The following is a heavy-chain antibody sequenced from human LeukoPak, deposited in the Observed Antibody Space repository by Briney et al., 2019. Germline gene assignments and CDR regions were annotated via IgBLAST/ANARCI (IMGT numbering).Heavy chain of an antibody. CDR3: AREKVRQSGMDV. CDR1: GGTFSSYA. CDR2: INPNSGGT. J-gene: IGHJ6*02. D-gene: IGHD2-2*01. V-gene: IGHV1-2*06. Sequence: ASVKVSCKASGGTFSSYAISWVRQAPGQGLEWMGRINPNSGGTNYAQKFQGRVTMTRDTSISTAYMELSRLRSDGTAVYYCAREKVRQSGMDVWGQGTTVTVSS.